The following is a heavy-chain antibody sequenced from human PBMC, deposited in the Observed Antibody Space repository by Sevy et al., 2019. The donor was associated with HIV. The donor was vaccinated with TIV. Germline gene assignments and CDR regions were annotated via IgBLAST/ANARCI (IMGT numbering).Heavy chain of an antibody. CDR1: GFTFSSYG. V-gene: IGHV3-30*18. CDR2: ISYDGSNK. Sequence: GGSLRLSCAASGFTFSSYGMHWVRQAPGKGLEWVAVISYDGSNKYYADSVKGRFTISRDNSKNTLYLQMNSLRAEDTDMYYCAKEDSSSWRVIYYYYGMDVWGQGTTVTVSS. D-gene: IGHD6-13*01. CDR3: AKEDSSSWRVIYYYYGMDV. J-gene: IGHJ6*02.